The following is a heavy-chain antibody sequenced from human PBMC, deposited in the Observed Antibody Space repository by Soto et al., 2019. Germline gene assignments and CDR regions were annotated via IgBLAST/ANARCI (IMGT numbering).Heavy chain of an antibody. CDR2: IIYDGTKD. J-gene: IGHJ3*01. V-gene: IGHV3-30-3*01. CDR3: XRERDPFDSDSSHDAFHL. Sequence: QVHLVESGGGVVQPGRSLRLSCAASGFTFSTYAFHWVRQAPGKGLEWVAVIIYDGTKDFYADSVKGRFTXXXXXXXXXXXXXXXXXXXXXXXXXXXXRERDPFDSDSSHDAFHLWGQGTAVTVSS. D-gene: IGHD6-6*01. CDR1: GFTFSTYA.